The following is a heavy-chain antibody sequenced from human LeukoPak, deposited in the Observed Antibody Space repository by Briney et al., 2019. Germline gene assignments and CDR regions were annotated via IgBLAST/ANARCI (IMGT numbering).Heavy chain of an antibody. CDR3: AKVFKGYSYGPLDY. V-gene: IGHV3-30*02. Sequence: PGGSLRLSCAASGFTFSSYGMHWVRQAPGKGLEWVAFIRYDGSNKYYADSVKGRFTISRDNSKNTLYLQMNSLRAEDTAVYYCAKVFKGYSYGPLDYWGQGTLVTVSS. J-gene: IGHJ4*02. CDR1: GFTFSSYG. CDR2: IRYDGSNK. D-gene: IGHD5-18*01.